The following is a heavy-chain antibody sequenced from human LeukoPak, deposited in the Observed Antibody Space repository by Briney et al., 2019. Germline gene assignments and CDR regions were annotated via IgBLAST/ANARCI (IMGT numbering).Heavy chain of an antibody. CDR3: ARGEEMASMPFDI. CDR2: ISYDGSNK. CDR1: GFTFSSYA. V-gene: IGHV3-30-3*01. D-gene: IGHD5-24*01. Sequence: GGSLRLSCAASGFTFSSYAMHWVRQAPGKGLEWVAAISYDGSNKYYADSVKGRFTISRDNSKNTLYLQMNSLRAEDTAVYYCARGEEMASMPFDIWGQGTMVTVSS. J-gene: IGHJ3*02.